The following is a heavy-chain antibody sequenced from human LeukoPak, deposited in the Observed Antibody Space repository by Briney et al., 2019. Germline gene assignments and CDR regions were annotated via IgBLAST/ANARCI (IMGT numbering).Heavy chain of an antibody. CDR1: VFTFSSYS. CDR3: ARDGPLGAVAGPNFDY. V-gene: IGHV3-21*01. Sequence: GGSLRLSCAAPVFTFSSYSMNWVRQAPGKGRDWVSSISSSSSYRYYADSVKGRFTISRDNAKNSLYLQMNSLRAEDTAVYYCARDGPLGAVAGPNFDYWGQGTLVTVSS. CDR2: ISSSSSYR. D-gene: IGHD6-19*01. J-gene: IGHJ4*02.